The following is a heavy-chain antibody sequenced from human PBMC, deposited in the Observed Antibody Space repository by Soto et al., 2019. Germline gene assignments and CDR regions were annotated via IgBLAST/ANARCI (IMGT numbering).Heavy chain of an antibody. CDR1: GYTFTSYD. CDR2: MNPNSGNT. D-gene: IGHD2-2*01. V-gene: IGHV1-8*02. CDR3: ARRLYCSGTSCYAGSRTAFDY. Sequence: GASVKVSCKASGYTFTSYDINWVRQATGQGLEWMGWMNPNSGNTGYAQKFQGRVTMTRNTSIGTAYMELSSLRSSDTAVYYCARRLYCSGTSCYAGSRTAFDYSGQGSLVTVSS. J-gene: IGHJ4*02.